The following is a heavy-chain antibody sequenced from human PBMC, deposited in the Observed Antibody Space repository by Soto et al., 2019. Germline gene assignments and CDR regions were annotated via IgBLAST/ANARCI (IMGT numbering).Heavy chain of an antibody. V-gene: IGHV3-21*06. CDR3: ARRGVSYLDS. CDR2: ISSRSGSHI. J-gene: IGHJ4*02. CDR1: GFTLSSYT. D-gene: IGHD2-8*01. Sequence: GSLRLSCAASGFTLSSYTMTWVRQAPGKGLEWVSFISSRSGSHISYADSVKGRFTISRDNAKNSVSLQMNSLRVEDTAVYYCARRGVSYLDSWGQGALVTVSS.